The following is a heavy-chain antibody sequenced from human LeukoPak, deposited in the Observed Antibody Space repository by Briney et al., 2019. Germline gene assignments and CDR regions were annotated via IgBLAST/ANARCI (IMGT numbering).Heavy chain of an antibody. Sequence: GGSLRLSCAASGFTFSSYGMNWVRQAPGKGLEWVSYISTTSSTIYYADSVKGRFTMSRDNAKSSLYLQMNSLRAEDTGVYYCARDASLAGDRVEYWGQGTLVTVSS. CDR1: GFTFSSYG. D-gene: IGHD3-16*01. J-gene: IGHJ4*02. CDR2: ISTTSSTI. CDR3: ARDASLAGDRVEY. V-gene: IGHV3-48*01.